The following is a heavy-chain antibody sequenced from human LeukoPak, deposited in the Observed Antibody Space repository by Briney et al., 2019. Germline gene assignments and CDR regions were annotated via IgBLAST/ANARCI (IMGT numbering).Heavy chain of an antibody. D-gene: IGHD5-18*01. CDR3: ARWGFSYPERDDY. V-gene: IGHV3-48*03. Sequence: QPGGSLRLSCAASGFTFSSYEMNWVRQAPGKALKWVSYISSSGSTIYYADSVKGRFTISRDNPKNSLYLQMNSLRAEDTAVYYCARWGFSYPERDDYWGQGTLVTVPS. J-gene: IGHJ4*02. CDR1: GFTFSSYE. CDR2: ISSSGSTI.